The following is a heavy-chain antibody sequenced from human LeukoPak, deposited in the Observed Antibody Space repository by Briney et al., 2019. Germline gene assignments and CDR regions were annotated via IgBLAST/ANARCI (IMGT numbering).Heavy chain of an antibody. D-gene: IGHD5-18*01. CDR1: GGTFSSYA. V-gene: IGHV1-69*05. CDR2: IIPIFGTA. CDR3: ARESDVDTAMVWGCYFDY. J-gene: IGHJ4*02. Sequence: SVKVSCKASGGTFSSYAISWVRQAPGQGLEWMGRIIPIFGTANYAQKFQGRVTITTDESTSTAYMELSSLRSEDTAVYYCARESDVDTAMVWGCYFDYWGQGTLVTVSS.